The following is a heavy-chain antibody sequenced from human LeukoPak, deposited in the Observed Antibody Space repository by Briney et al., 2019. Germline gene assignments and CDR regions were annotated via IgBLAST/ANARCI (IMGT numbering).Heavy chain of an antibody. CDR3: ARVVGSTYYDFWSGYPYYFDY. Sequence: SETLSLTCTVSGGSISSHYWSWIRQPPGKGLEWIGYIYYSGSTNYNPSLKSRVTISVDTSKNQFSLKLSSVTAADTAVYYCARVVGSTYYDFWSGYPYYFDYWGQGTLVTVSS. D-gene: IGHD3-3*01. CDR1: GGSISSHY. J-gene: IGHJ4*02. CDR2: IYYSGST. V-gene: IGHV4-59*11.